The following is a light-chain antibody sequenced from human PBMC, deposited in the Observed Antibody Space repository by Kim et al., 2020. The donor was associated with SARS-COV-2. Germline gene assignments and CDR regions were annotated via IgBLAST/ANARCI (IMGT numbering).Light chain of an antibody. Sequence: GYRVTITCRSSQDISKLLAWYQQKPGKAPNLLLFRAYVLQSGFPSRFSGGGSGTDFTLTISSLQPEDVVTYYFQRYNTAPWTFGQGTKV. CDR1: QDISKL. V-gene: IGKV1-27*01. CDR3: QRYNTAPWT. J-gene: IGKJ1*01. CDR2: RAY.